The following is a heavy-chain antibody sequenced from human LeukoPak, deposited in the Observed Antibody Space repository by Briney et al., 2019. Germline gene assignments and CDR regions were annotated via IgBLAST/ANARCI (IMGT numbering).Heavy chain of an antibody. CDR2: IYYSGNT. D-gene: IGHD3/OR15-3a*01. Sequence: PSETLSLTCTVSGVSISSSNSCWGWIRQPRGKGLEWIGSIYYSGNTYYNASLKSQVSISIDTSKNQFSLRLTSVTAADTAVYYCARQTGSGLFILPGGQGTLVTVSS. CDR3: ARQTGSGLFILP. J-gene: IGHJ4*02. V-gene: IGHV4-39*01. CDR1: GVSISSSNSC.